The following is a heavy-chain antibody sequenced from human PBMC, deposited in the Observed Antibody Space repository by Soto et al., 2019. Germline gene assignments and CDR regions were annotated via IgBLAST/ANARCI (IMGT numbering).Heavy chain of an antibody. V-gene: IGHV3-21*01. CDR1: GFTFSSYS. CDR2: ISSSSSYI. J-gene: IGHJ3*02. Sequence: PGGSLRLSCAASGFTFSSYSMNWVRQAPGKGLEWVSSISSSSSYIYYADSVKGRFTISRDNAKNSLYLQMNSLRAEDTAVYYCARDFQPPSYYDSSGYPGAFDIWGQGTMVTVSS. CDR3: ARDFQPPSYYDSSGYPGAFDI. D-gene: IGHD3-22*01.